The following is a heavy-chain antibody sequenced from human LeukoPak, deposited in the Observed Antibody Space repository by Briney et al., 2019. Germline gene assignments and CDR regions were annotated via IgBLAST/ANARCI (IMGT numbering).Heavy chain of an antibody. Sequence: PSETLSLTCAVYGGSFSGYYWSWIRQPPGKGLEWIGEINHSGSTNYNPSPKSRVTISVDTSKNQFSLKLSSVTAADTAVYYCWASCYSGYDLVGAFDIWGQGTMVTVSS. CDR3: WASCYSGYDLVGAFDI. J-gene: IGHJ3*02. CDR2: INHSGST. V-gene: IGHV4-34*01. CDR1: GGSFSGYY. D-gene: IGHD5-12*01.